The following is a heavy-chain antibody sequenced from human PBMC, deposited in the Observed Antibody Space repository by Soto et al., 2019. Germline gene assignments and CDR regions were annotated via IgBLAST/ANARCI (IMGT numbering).Heavy chain of an antibody. Sequence: QLLQSGGGLVQPGGSLTLSCEASGFTFGTTDMSWVRQAPGEGLEWVSTIDGSGGITYYADSVKGRFTISRDNSRNTVHLQMNSLRGDDTALYYCVKNSGWFNTWGQGALVTVSS. CDR1: GFTFGTTD. CDR3: VKNSGWFNT. V-gene: IGHV3-23*01. J-gene: IGHJ5*02. D-gene: IGHD3-10*01. CDR2: IDGSGGIT.